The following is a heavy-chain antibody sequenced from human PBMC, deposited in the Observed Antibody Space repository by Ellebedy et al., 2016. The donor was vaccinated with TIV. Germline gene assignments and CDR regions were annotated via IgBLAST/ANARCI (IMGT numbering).Heavy chain of an antibody. D-gene: IGHD1-26*01. V-gene: IGHV3-23*01. Sequence: GESLKISCAASGFTLSSYTMNWVRQPLGKGLELVPFISGRAGATYYADSVKGRFTISRDDSKNMLYLQMHSLKAEDTALYYCAKSQVGATFFDYWGQGTLVTVSS. CDR3: AKSQVGATFFDY. CDR1: GFTLSSYT. J-gene: IGHJ4*02. CDR2: ISGRAGAT.